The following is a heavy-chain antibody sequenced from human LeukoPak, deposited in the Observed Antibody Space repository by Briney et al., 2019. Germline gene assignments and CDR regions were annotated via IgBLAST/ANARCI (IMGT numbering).Heavy chain of an antibody. CDR3: ARRGVTQKYFDY. D-gene: IGHD3-10*01. CDR1: GGSISSGGYY. V-gene: IGHV4-31*03. Sequence: SETLSLTCTVSGGSISSGGYYWSWIRQHPGKGLEWIGYIYYSGSTYHNPSLKSRVTISVDTSKNQFSLKLSSVTAADTAVYYCARRGVTQKYFDYWGQGTLVTVSS. CDR2: IYYSGST. J-gene: IGHJ4*02.